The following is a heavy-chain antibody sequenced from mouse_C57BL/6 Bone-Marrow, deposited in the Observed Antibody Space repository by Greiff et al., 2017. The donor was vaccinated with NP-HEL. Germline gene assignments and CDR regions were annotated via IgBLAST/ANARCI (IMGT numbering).Heavy chain of an antibody. CDR1: GFTFSSYA. Sequence: EVNVVESGGGLVKPGGSLKLSCAASGFTFSSYAMSWVRQTPEKRLAWVATISDGGSYTYYPDNVKGRFTISRDNAKNNLYLQMSHLKSEDTAMYYCASLYYYGSDAMDYWGQGTSVTVSS. V-gene: IGHV5-4*03. J-gene: IGHJ4*01. CDR3: ASLYYYGSDAMDY. CDR2: ISDGGSYT. D-gene: IGHD1-1*01.